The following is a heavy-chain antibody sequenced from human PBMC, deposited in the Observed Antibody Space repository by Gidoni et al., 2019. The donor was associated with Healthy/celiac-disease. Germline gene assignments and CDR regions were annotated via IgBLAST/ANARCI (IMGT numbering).Heavy chain of an antibody. D-gene: IGHD5-12*01. CDR3: TTDSQVATIGNDY. CDR2: IKSKTDGGKT. J-gene: IGHJ4*02. CDR1: GFTFRNAW. V-gene: IGHV3-15*01. Sequence: EVQLVESGGGLVKPGWSLRLSCSASGFTFRNAWMSWVRQAPGKGLEWVGRIKSKTDGGKTDYAAPVKGRFTISRDDSKNTLYLQMNSLKTEDTAVYYCTTDSQVATIGNDYWGQGTLVTVSS.